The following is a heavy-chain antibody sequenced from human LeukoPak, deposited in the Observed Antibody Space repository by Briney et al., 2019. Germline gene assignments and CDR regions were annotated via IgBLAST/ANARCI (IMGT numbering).Heavy chain of an antibody. CDR3: AGEGRLSGFDP. Sequence: GGSLRLSCAASGFTFSSFWMHWVRQAPGKGLVWVSRINSDGSSSCYADFVKGRFTISRDNDKNTLYQKMNRLRAEDTAVYYCAGEGRLSGFDPWSQGTLVAVSS. CDR2: INSDGSSS. D-gene: IGHD2-21*02. CDR1: GFTFSSFW. J-gene: IGHJ5*02. V-gene: IGHV3-74*01.